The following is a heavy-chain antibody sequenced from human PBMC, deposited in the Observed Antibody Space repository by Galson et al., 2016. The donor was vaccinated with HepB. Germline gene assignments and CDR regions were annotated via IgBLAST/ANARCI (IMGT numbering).Heavy chain of an antibody. CDR1: GFTFSTYK. J-gene: IGHJ4*02. CDR3: AKGGGWSGEVFAD. V-gene: IGHV3-48*04. D-gene: IGHD3-10*01. CDR2: ITGAGTVM. Sequence: SLRLSCAASGFTFSTYKMNWVRQASGKGLEWVAHITGAGTVMYYADSVEGRFTISRDNARSSLYLQMNNLRADDTALYFWAKGGGWSGEVFADWGQGILVTVSS.